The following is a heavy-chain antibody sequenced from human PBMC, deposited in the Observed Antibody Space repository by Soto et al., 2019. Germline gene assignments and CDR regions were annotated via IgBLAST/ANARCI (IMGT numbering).Heavy chain of an antibody. CDR2: IIPILGIA. Sequence: GASVNASFKASGGTFRKHTHRWVRPAPWQRVEWMGRIIPILGIANYAQKFQGRVTITADKSTSTAYMELSSLRSEDTAVYYCARSRLGRGVQATSFVDHYMDVWGKGTTVTVSS. CDR3: ARSRLGRGVQATSFVDHYMDV. V-gene: IGHV1-69*02. J-gene: IGHJ6*03. CDR1: GGTFRKHT. D-gene: IGHD3-10*01.